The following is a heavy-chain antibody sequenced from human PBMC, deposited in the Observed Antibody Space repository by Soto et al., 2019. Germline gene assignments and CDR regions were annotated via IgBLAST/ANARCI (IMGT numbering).Heavy chain of an antibody. V-gene: IGHV1-18*01. CDR3: ARIAVAGTELTD. D-gene: IGHD6-19*01. J-gene: IGHJ4*02. CDR2: ISAYNGNT. Sequence: EASVKVSCKASGYSFTRYGIGWARQAPGQGLEWMGWISAYNGNTNYAQKLQGRVTMTTDTSTSTAYMELRSLRSDDTAVYYCARIAVAGTELTDWGQGTLVTVSS. CDR1: GYSFTRYG.